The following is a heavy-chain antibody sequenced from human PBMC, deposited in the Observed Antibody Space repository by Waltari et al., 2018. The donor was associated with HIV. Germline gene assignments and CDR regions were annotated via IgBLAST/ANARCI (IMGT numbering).Heavy chain of an antibody. CDR3: ARDPVDGSGSYRMDV. CDR2: MYFGGTT. Sequence: EVQLVESGGGLIQPGGSLRLSCAASGFLVRTNHMNWFRQAPGKGLEWVSRMYFGGTTFYADSVKGRFTISRDTIKNTMYLQMDSLRAEDTAVYYCARDPVDGSGSYRMDVWGQGTTVTVSS. J-gene: IGHJ6*02. V-gene: IGHV3-53*01. CDR1: GFLVRTNH. D-gene: IGHD3-10*01.